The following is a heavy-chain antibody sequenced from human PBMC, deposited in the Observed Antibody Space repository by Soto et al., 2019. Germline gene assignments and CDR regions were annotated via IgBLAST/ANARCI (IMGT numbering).Heavy chain of an antibody. CDR2: ISTYNGNT. CDR1: GYTFTSYG. V-gene: IGHV1-18*04. D-gene: IGHD3-16*02. Sequence: GASVKVSCKASGYTFTSYGISWVRQAPGQGLEWMGWISTYNGNTNYAQNLQDRVTMTTDTSTSTAYMELRSLRSDDTAVYYCTTAESPAVSYFFDYWGQGTLVTVSS. CDR3: TTAESPAVSYFFDY. J-gene: IGHJ4*02.